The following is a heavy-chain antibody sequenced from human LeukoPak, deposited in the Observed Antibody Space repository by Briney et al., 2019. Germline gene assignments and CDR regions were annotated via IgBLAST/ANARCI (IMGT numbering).Heavy chain of an antibody. CDR3: ARDWFDP. V-gene: IGHV4-39*07. CDR2: IYYSGST. CDR1: GGSISSSSYY. Sequence: SETLSLTCTVSGGSISSSSYYWGWIRQPPGKGLEWIGSIYYSGSTYYNPPLKSRVTISVDTSKNQFSLKLSSVTAADTAVYYCARDWFDPWGQGTLVTVSS. J-gene: IGHJ5*02.